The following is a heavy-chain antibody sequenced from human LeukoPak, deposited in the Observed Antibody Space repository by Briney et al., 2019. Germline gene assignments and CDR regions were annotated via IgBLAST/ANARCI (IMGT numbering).Heavy chain of an antibody. CDR3: AREDYYDSSGYYLDC. D-gene: IGHD3-22*01. CDR1: GGSISSGSYY. V-gene: IGHV4-61*02. Sequence: PSQTLSLTCTVSGGSISSGSYYWSWIRQPAGKGLECIGRIYTSGSTNYDPSLKSRVTISVDTSKNQFSLKLSSVTAADTAVYYCAREDYYDSSGYYLDCWGQGTLVTVSS. CDR2: IYTSGST. J-gene: IGHJ4*02.